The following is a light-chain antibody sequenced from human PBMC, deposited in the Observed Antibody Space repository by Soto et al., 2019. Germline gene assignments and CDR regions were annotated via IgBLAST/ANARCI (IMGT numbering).Light chain of an antibody. Sequence: EIVMTQSPGTLSVSPGQRATLSCRASQSVGSNLAWYQQKPGQTPRLLIYGASTRATGIPARFSGSGSGTEFTLTISSLQSEDFAVYYCQQYNNWPANTFGQGTKLEIK. V-gene: IGKV3-15*01. CDR3: QQYNNWPANT. J-gene: IGKJ2*01. CDR1: QSVGSN. CDR2: GAS.